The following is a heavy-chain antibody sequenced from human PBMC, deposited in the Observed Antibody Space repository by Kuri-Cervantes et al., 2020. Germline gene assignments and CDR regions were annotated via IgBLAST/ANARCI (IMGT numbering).Heavy chain of an antibody. J-gene: IGHJ3*02. D-gene: IGHD3-9*01. Sequence: GESLKISCTASGFTFGDYAMSWFRQAPGKGLEWVGFIRSQTYDGTTEYAASVKGRFTISRDDSKSIAYLQMNSLKTEDTAVYYCTRDHDTYYDILSIWGQGTMVTVSS. CDR3: TRDHDTYYDILSI. CDR2: IRSQTYDGTT. V-gene: IGHV3-49*03. CDR1: GFTFGDYA.